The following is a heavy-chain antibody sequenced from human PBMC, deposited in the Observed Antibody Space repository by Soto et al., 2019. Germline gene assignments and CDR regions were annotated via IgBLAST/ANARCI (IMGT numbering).Heavy chain of an antibody. CDR1: GYTFTKYG. V-gene: IGHV1-18*04. CDR3: SRARYCTSPSCYNHYYYGMDI. J-gene: IGHJ6*01. CDR2: IGVYNGKT. Sequence: QEQLVQSGGEVKKPGASVRVSCKASGYTFTKYGITWVRQAPGQGLEWMGWIGVYNGKTNYARKLRGRVIMTADTSASTAYMELRSLRSDDTAVYYCSRARYCTSPSCYNHYYYGMDIW. D-gene: IGHD2-2*02.